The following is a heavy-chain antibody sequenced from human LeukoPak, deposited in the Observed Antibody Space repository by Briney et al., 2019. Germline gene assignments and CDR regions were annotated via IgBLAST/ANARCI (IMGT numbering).Heavy chain of an antibody. Sequence: GGSLRLSCVASGFTFSTHWMHWVRQAPGKGLVWVARIYSDGYSDGSSTIYADSVRGRFTISRDNAKNTLYLQMNSLRAEDTAVYYCARGGRFIYYDSSGYSEPVTNFDYWGQGTLVTVSS. CDR1: GFTFSTHW. CDR3: ARGGRFIYYDSSGYSEPVTNFDY. D-gene: IGHD3-22*01. CDR2: IYSDGYSDGSST. V-gene: IGHV3-74*01. J-gene: IGHJ4*02.